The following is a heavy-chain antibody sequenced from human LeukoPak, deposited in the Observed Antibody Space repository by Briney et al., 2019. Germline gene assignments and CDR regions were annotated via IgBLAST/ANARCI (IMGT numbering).Heavy chain of an antibody. CDR1: GGSISSGGYS. CDR3: ARGGYYYDSSGYYSFDY. Sequence: RPSQTLSLTCAVSGGSISSGGYSWSWIRQPPGKGLEWIGYIYHSGSTYYNPPLKSRVTISVDRSKNQFSLKLSSVTAADTAVYYCARGGYYYDSSGYYSFDYWGQGTLVTVSS. D-gene: IGHD3-22*01. CDR2: IYHSGST. J-gene: IGHJ4*02. V-gene: IGHV4-30-2*01.